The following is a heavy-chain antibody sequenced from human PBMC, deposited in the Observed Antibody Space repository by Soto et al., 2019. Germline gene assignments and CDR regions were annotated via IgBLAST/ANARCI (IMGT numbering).Heavy chain of an antibody. Sequence: ASVKVSCTASGYTFTSYAMHWVRQAPGQRLEWMGWINAGNGNTKYSQKFQGRVTITRDTSASTAYMELSSLRSEDTAVYYCARPQFEVGAHFDYWGQGTLVTVSS. CDR3: ARPQFEVGAHFDY. D-gene: IGHD1-26*01. CDR1: GYTFTSYA. V-gene: IGHV1-3*01. J-gene: IGHJ4*02. CDR2: INAGNGNT.